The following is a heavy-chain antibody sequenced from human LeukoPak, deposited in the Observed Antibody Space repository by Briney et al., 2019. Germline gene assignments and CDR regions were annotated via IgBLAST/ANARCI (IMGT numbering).Heavy chain of an antibody. CDR1: GGSISSSNW. J-gene: IGHJ5*02. Sequence: SGTLSLTCAVSGGSISSSNWWSWVRPPPGKGLEWIGEIYHSGSTNYNPSLKSRVTISVDKSKNQFSLQLSSVTAADTAVYYCARDWQQLVPRFNWFDPWGQGTLVTVSS. CDR2: IYHSGST. CDR3: ARDWQQLVPRFNWFDP. V-gene: IGHV4-4*02. D-gene: IGHD6-13*01.